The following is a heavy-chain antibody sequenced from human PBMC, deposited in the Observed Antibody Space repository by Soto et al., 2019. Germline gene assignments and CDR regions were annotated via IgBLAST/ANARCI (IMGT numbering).Heavy chain of an antibody. Sequence: LSLTCTVSGGSISSYYWTWIRQPPGKGLEWIGYIYYSGSTNYNPSLKSRVAISVDTSKNQFSLKLRSVTAADTAVYYCARGGVGDYVSRHYYYYGMDVWGQGTTVTVS. CDR1: GGSISSYY. CDR3: ARGGVGDYVSRHYYYYGMDV. D-gene: IGHD4-17*01. V-gene: IGHV4-59*01. J-gene: IGHJ6*02. CDR2: IYYSGST.